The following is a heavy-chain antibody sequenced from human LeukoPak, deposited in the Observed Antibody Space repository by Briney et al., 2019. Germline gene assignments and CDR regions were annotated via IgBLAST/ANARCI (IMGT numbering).Heavy chain of an antibody. CDR2: ISHSGST. J-gene: IGHJ4*02. V-gene: IGHV4-34*01. Sequence: PSETLSLTCAVYGGSFSGYYWSWIRQPPGKGLEWIGEISHSGSTNYNPSLKSRVTISVDTSKNQFSLKLSSVTAADTAVYYCARAPPTMVRGVIDPFDYWGQGTLVTVSS. CDR3: ARAPPTMVRGVIDPFDY. CDR1: GGSFSGYY. D-gene: IGHD3-10*01.